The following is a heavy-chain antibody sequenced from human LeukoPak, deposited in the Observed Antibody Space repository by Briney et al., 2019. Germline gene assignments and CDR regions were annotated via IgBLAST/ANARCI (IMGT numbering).Heavy chain of an antibody. V-gene: IGHV3-23*01. J-gene: IGHJ4*02. CDR1: GFTFSSYA. CDR2: ISGSGDNT. CDR3: AKGSYYDSSGSFYFDY. Sequence: GGSLRLSCAASGFTFSSYAMSWVRQAPGKGLEWVSGISGSGDNTYYADSVRGRFTISRDNSKNTLYMQVNSLGTEDTAAYYCAKGSYYDSSGSFYFDYWGQGTLVTVSS. D-gene: IGHD3-22*01.